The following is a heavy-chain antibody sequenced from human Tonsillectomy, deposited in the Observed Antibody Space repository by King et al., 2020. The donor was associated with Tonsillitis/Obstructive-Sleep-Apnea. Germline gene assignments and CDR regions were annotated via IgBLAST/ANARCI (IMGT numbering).Heavy chain of an antibody. Sequence: QLVQSGAEVKKPGASVKVSCKASGYTFTGYYMHWVRQAPGQGLEWMGWINPNSGGTNYAQKFQGWVTMTRDTSISTAYMELSRLRSDDTAVYYCARERGYCSSTSCYHDAFDIWGQGTMVTVSS. J-gene: IGHJ3*02. V-gene: IGHV1-2*04. CDR3: ARERGYCSSTSCYHDAFDI. CDR1: GYTFTGYY. CDR2: INPNSGGT. D-gene: IGHD2-2*01.